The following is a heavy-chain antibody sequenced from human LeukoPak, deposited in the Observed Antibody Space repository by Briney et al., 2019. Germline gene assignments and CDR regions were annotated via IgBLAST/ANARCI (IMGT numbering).Heavy chain of an antibody. CDR2: IYYSGST. CDR1: GGSISSYY. D-gene: IGHD3-22*01. CDR3: ARAGSSAYVLDY. V-gene: IGHV4-59*01. J-gene: IGHJ4*02. Sequence: SETLSLTCSVSGGSISSYYWSWIRQPPGKGLEWIGYIYYSGSTNYNPSLKSRVAMSVDTSKNQFSLKLSSVTAADTAVYYCARAGSSAYVLDYWGQGTLVTVSS.